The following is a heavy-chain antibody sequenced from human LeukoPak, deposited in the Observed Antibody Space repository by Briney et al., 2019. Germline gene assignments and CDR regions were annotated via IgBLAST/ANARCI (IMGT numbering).Heavy chain of an antibody. CDR2: INPSGGST. CDR1: GYTFTSYY. D-gene: IGHD3-16*02. V-gene: IGHV1-46*01. CDR3: ARAYDYVWGSYRVFDY. J-gene: IGHJ4*02. Sequence: ASVEVSCKASGYTFTSYYMHWVRQAPGQGLEWMGIINPSGGSTSYAQKFQGRVTMTRDTSTSTVYMELSSLRSEDTAVYYCARAYDYVWGSYRVFDYWGQGTLVTVSS.